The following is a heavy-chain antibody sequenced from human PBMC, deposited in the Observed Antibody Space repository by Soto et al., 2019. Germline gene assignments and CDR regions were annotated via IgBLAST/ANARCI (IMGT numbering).Heavy chain of an antibody. V-gene: IGHV4-4*07. CDR1: GASVTTFS. Sequence: QVQLQESGPGLVEPSETLSLTCIVSGASVTTFSWNWIRQSAGKGLEWIGRIYTDGSTSSIPSLNSLITLSLDTSKKQLSLNLKFVTAADTAVYFCARDQSGAADVWGQGTMVTVA. D-gene: IGHD7-27*01. J-gene: IGHJ3*01. CDR3: ARDQSGAADV. CDR2: IYTDGST.